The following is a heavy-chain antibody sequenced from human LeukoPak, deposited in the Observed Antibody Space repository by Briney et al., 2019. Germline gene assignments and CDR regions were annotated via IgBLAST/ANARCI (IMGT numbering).Heavy chain of an antibody. Sequence: ASVKVSCKASGYTFTSYYMHWVRQAPGQGLEWMGIINPSGGSTSYAQKFQGRVTMTRDTSTSTVYMELSSLRYEDTAVYYCARDPSIAVAGTGVDFDYWGQGTLVTVSS. D-gene: IGHD6-19*01. CDR2: INPSGGST. CDR3: ARDPSIAVAGTGVDFDY. CDR1: GYTFTSYY. J-gene: IGHJ4*02. V-gene: IGHV1-46*01.